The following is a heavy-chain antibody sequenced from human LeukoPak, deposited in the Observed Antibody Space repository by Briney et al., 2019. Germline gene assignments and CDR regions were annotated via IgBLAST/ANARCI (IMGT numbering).Heavy chain of an antibody. J-gene: IGHJ4*02. V-gene: IGHV3-23*01. CDR2: ISDSGDGT. CDR3: ASDRERDPSVYYLV. CDR1: GFVFSDYA. Sequence: PGGSLRLSCAASGFVFSDYAMSWVRQAPGKGLEWVATISDSGDGTYYADSVKGRFTVSRDNSKNTLFLQMNSLRAEDSAIYYCASDRERDPSVYYLVGGQGTLITVPS. D-gene: IGHD3-22*01.